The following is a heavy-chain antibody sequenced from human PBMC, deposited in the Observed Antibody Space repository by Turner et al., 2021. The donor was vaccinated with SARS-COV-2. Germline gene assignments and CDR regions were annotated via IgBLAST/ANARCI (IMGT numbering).Heavy chain of an antibody. V-gene: IGHV5-51*01. CDR2: IYPGDSDT. CDR1: GYSFTSYW. Sequence: EVQLLQSGAEVTKPGAPLKISCKGSGYSFTSYWIAWVRQMPGKGLEWMGIIYPGDSDTRYSPSFQGQVTISAEKSISTAYLQWSSLKAADTAMYYCARRIYDSSGNDYWGQGTLVTVSS. J-gene: IGHJ4*02. CDR3: ARRIYDSSGNDY. D-gene: IGHD3-22*01.